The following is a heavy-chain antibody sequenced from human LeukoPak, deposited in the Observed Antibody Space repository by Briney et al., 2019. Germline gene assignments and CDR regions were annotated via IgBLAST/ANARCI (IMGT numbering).Heavy chain of an antibody. D-gene: IGHD3-10*01. CDR1: GGSFSGYY. CDR3: ARGRYYYGSGSYYQN. Sequence: KASETLSLTCAVYGGSFSGYYWSWIRQPPGKGLEWIGEINHSGSTNYNPSLESRVTISVDTSKNQFSLKLSSVTAADTAVYYCARGRYYYGSGSYYQNWGQGTLVTVSS. CDR2: INHSGST. J-gene: IGHJ4*02. V-gene: IGHV4-34*01.